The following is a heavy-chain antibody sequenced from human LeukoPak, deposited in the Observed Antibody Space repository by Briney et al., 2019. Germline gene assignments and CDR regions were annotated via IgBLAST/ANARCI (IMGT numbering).Heavy chain of an antibody. CDR3: ARDNWVDC. CDR1: GLTFSKYS. CDR2: IDTSSTTM. J-gene: IGHJ5*01. Sequence: GGSPRLSCAASGLTFSKYSMTWVRQAPGKGLEWVSFIDTSSTTMYYTDSVKGRFTISRDNAKNSLYLQMNSLKVEDTAIYYCARDNWVDCWGQGTLVTVSS. V-gene: IGHV3-48*04.